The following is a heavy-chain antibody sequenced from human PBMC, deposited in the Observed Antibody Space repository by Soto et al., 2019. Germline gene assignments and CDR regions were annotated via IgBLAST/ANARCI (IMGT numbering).Heavy chain of an antibody. D-gene: IGHD6-13*01. CDR2: IYYSGST. J-gene: IGHJ6*02. Sequence: SETLSLTCTVYGGSISSSSYYWGWIRQPPGKGLEWIGSIYYSGSTYYNPSLKSRVTISVDTSKNQFSLKLSSVTAADTAVYYCARQRRLGIAAAGTRVGYYYYGMDVWGQGTTVTVSS. CDR1: GGSISSSSYY. CDR3: ARQRRLGIAAAGTRVGYYYYGMDV. V-gene: IGHV4-39*01.